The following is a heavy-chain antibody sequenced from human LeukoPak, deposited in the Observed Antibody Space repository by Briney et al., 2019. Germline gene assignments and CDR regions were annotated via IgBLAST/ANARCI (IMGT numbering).Heavy chain of an antibody. CDR3: AKHSLVWFGELWGEDY. CDR1: GSTFNNYA. CDR2: ISDSGGST. D-gene: IGHD3-10*01. V-gene: IGHV3-23*01. Sequence: GGSLRLSCAASGSTFNNYAMSWVRQAPGKGLEWVSSISDSGGSTYYADSVKGRFSISRDFSKSTLYLQMSSLRAEDTAIYFCAKHSLVWFGELWGEDYWGQGTLVTVSS. J-gene: IGHJ4*02.